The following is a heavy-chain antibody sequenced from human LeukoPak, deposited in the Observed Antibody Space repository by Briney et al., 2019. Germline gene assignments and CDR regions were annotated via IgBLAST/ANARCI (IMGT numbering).Heavy chain of an antibody. V-gene: IGHV4-59*08. CDR2: IYYTGST. D-gene: IGHD6-13*01. CDR1: GGSITNYY. CDR3: ARQLLSYSSSWYGGAGAFDI. J-gene: IGHJ3*02. Sequence: SETLSLTCTLSGGSITNYYWNWIRQPPGKGLEWIGFIYYTGSTNYNPSLKSRVTISLDTSKNQFSLRLSSVTAADTAVYYCARQLLSYSSSWYGGAGAFDIWGQGTMVTVSS.